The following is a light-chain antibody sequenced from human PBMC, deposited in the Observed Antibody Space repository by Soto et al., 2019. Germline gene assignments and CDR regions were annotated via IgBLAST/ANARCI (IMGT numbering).Light chain of an antibody. CDR3: QQLKSYPLT. CDR2: DAS. Sequence: DIQMTQSPSTLSGSVLDRVTITCRASQSISSWLAWYQQKPGKAPKLLIYDASSLESGAPSRFSGSGSGTDFALTISSLQPEDSATYYCQQLKSYPLTFGGGTKVDIK. V-gene: IGKV1-5*01. J-gene: IGKJ4*01. CDR1: QSISSW.